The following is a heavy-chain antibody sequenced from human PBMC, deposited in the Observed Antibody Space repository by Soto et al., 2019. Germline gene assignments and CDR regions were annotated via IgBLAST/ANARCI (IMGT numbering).Heavy chain of an antibody. Sequence: QVQLVQSGAEVKKPGASVKVSCKASGYTFTSYGISWVRQAPGQGLEWMGWISAYNGNTNYAQKLQGRATMTTDTSTSTAYMELRSLRSDDTAVYYCARDLEDIVVVVAAPFDYWGQGALVTVSS. J-gene: IGHJ4*02. CDR2: ISAYNGNT. V-gene: IGHV1-18*01. CDR3: ARDLEDIVVVVAAPFDY. D-gene: IGHD2-15*01. CDR1: GYTFTSYG.